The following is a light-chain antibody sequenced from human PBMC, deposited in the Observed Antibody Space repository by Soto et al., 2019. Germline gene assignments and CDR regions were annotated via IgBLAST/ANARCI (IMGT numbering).Light chain of an antibody. CDR1: SSDVGGYNY. Sequence: QSVLTQPASVSGSPGQSITLSCTGTSSDVGGYNYVSWYQQHPGKAPKLMIYDVSNRPSGVSNRFSGSKSGNTASLTISGLQADDQADYYCSSYTSSSTLEVFGTGTKVTVL. CDR3: SSYTSSSTLEV. J-gene: IGLJ1*01. V-gene: IGLV2-14*01. CDR2: DVS.